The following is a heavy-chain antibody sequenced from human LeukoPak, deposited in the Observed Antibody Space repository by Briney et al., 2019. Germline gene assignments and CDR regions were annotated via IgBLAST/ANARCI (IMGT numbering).Heavy chain of an antibody. CDR1: GGSISSYY. V-gene: IGHV4-39*01. Sequence: SETLSLTCTVSGGSISSYYWGWIRQPPGKGLEWIGSIYYSGSTYYNPSLKSRVTISVDTSKNQFSLKLSSVTAADTAVYYCARHPSYYYGSGSYYNVYYYYYMDVWGKGTTVTISS. J-gene: IGHJ6*03. CDR3: ARHPSYYYGSGSYYNVYYYYYMDV. D-gene: IGHD3-10*01. CDR2: IYYSGST.